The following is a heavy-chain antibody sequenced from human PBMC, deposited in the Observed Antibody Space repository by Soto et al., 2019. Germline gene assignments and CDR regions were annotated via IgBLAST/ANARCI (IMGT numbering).Heavy chain of an antibody. CDR3: ARDWSGYDNGDFDY. J-gene: IGHJ4*02. CDR1: GFTFSSYA. CDR2: ISYDGSNK. D-gene: IGHD5-12*01. Sequence: PGGSLRLSCAASGFTFSSYAMHWVRQAPGKGLEWVAVISYDGSNKYYADSVKGRLTISRDNSKNTLYLQMNSLRAEDTAVYYCARDWSGYDNGDFDYWGQGTLVTV. V-gene: IGHV3-30-3*01.